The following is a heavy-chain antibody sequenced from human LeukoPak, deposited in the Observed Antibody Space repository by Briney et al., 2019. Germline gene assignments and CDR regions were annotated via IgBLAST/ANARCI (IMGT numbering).Heavy chain of an antibody. Sequence: GGSLRLSCAASGFTFSSSSMNWVRQAPGKGLERVSSISSSSSYIYYADSVKGRFTISRDNAKNSLYLQMNRLRAEDQAVYYCARVRAPVPAAISDFDYWGQGTLVTVSS. J-gene: IGHJ4*02. D-gene: IGHD2-2*01. CDR3: ARVRAPVPAAISDFDY. CDR2: ISSSSSYI. CDR1: GFTFSSSS. V-gene: IGHV3-21*01.